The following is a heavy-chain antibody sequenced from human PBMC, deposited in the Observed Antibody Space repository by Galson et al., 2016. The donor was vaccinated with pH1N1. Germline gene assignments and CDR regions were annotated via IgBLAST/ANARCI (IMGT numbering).Heavy chain of an antibody. V-gene: IGHV1-18*01. CDR2: ISGYNGNT. CDR1: GYTFTSYG. CDR3: AREGYCSGGSCYSGASDY. Sequence: SVKVSCKASGYTFTSYGISWVRQAPGQGLEWMGWISGYNGNTNYSQKVQGRVTMTTDTSTSTTYMELRSLRSDDTAVYSCAREGYCSGGSCYSGASDYWGQGTLVTVSS. J-gene: IGHJ4*02. D-gene: IGHD2-15*01.